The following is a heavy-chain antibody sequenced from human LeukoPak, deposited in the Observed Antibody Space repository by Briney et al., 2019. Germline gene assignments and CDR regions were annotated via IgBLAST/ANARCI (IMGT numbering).Heavy chain of an antibody. CDR2: ISAYNGNT. CDR1: GYTFTSYG. J-gene: IGHJ4*02. CDR3: ARDTYYYGSGSYSTPRY. V-gene: IGHV1-18*01. Sequence: VKVSCKASGYTFTSYGISWVRQAPGQGLEWMGWISAYNGNTNYAQKLRGRVTMTTDTSTSTAYMELRSLRSDDTAVYYCARDTYYYGSGSYSTPRYWGQGTLVTVSS. D-gene: IGHD3-10*01.